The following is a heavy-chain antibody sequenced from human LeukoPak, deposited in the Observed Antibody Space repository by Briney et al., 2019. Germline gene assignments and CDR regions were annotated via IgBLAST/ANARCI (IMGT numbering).Heavy chain of an antibody. J-gene: IGHJ3*02. Sequence: SETLSPTCTVSGGSISSYYWSWIRQPPGKGLEWIGYNYYSGSTNYNPSLKSRVTISVDTSKNQFSLKLSSVTAADTAVYYCASDMTFDAFDIWGQGTMVTVSS. CDR3: ASDMTFDAFDI. D-gene: IGHD2-21*02. V-gene: IGHV4-59*01. CDR2: NYYSGST. CDR1: GGSISSYY.